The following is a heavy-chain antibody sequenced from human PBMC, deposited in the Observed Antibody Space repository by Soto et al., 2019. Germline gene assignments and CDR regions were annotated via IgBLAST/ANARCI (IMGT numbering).Heavy chain of an antibody. Sequence: VASVKVSCKASGFTFTSSSVQWVRQARGQRLEWIGWITVGTGNTNYAQKFQERVTITRDMSTSTAYMELSNLRSEDTAVYYCARHRSYHYDSSGFLNIYDLDVWGQGTTVTVSS. J-gene: IGHJ6*02. CDR2: ITVGTGNT. CDR3: ARHRSYHYDSSGFLNIYDLDV. D-gene: IGHD3-22*01. V-gene: IGHV1-58*01. CDR1: GFTFTSSS.